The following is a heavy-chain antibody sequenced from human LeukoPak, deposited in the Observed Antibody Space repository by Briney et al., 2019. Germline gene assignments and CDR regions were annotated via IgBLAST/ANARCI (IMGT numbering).Heavy chain of an antibody. V-gene: IGHV1-69*13. CDR1: GGTFSSYA. CDR2: IIPIFGTA. J-gene: IGHJ3*02. Sequence: SVKVSCKASGGTFSSYAISWVRQAPGQGLEWMGGIIPIFGTANYAQKFQGRVTITADESTSTAYMELSSLRSEDTAVYYCARDWAAVQLELDAFDIWGQGTMVTVSS. CDR3: ARDWAAVQLELDAFDI. D-gene: IGHD1-1*01.